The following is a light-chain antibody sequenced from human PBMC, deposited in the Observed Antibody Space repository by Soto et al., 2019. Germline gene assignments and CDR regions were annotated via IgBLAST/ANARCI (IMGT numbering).Light chain of an antibody. J-gene: IGKJ1*01. V-gene: IGKV1-5*03. CDR3: QHYNSYSEA. CDR1: QSVSGW. Sequence: DIQMTQSPSTLSASVGDRVAITCRASQSVSGWLAWYQQKPGKVPNLLIYQASTLEDGVPSRFSGSGSGTEFTLTISSLQPDDFATYYCQHYNSYSEAFGQGTKV. CDR2: QAS.